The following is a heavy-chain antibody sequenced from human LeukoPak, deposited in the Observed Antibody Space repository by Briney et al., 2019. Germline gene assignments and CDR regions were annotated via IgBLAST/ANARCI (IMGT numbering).Heavy chain of an antibody. Sequence: GGSLRLYCAASGVTFSSYGMSWVRQAPGRGLEWVSATSPSGRNTYYADSVKGRFIISRDNSKNMLYLQMSSLRAEDTAVYYCAKGGSDSSGYYSLYYYYYMDVWGKGTTVTISS. J-gene: IGHJ6*03. CDR1: GVTFSSYG. CDR3: AKGGSDSSGYYSLYYYYYMDV. CDR2: TSPSGRNT. V-gene: IGHV3-23*01. D-gene: IGHD3-22*01.